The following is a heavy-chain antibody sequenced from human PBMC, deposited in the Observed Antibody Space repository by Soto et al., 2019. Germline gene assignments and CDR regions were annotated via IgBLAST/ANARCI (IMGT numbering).Heavy chain of an antibody. J-gene: IGHJ4*02. V-gene: IGHV1-69*01. CDR2: IIPMFGTA. Sequence: QVQLVQSGAEVQKPGSSVKVTCKASGGTFSTSTLSWVRQAPGQGPEWMGGIIPMFGTANYAQKFQGRVTITADESTKTGYMELSSLRSEDTAVYYCASGVDFDYWGQGTLVTVSS. D-gene: IGHD2-15*01. CDR1: GGTFSTST. CDR3: ASGVDFDY.